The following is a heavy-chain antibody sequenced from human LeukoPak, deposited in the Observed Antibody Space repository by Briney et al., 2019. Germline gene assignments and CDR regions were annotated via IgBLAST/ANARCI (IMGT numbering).Heavy chain of an antibody. J-gene: IGHJ4*02. CDR3: ARALFSSSWYEIDY. V-gene: IGHV1-2*02. CDR2: INPNSGDT. Sequence: ASVKVSCKASGYTFTGYYMHWVRQAPGQGLEWMGWINPNSGDTNYAQKFQGRVTMTRGTSISTAYMELSRLRSDDTGVYYCARALFSSSWYEIDYWGQGTLVTVSS. CDR1: GYTFTGYY. D-gene: IGHD6-13*01.